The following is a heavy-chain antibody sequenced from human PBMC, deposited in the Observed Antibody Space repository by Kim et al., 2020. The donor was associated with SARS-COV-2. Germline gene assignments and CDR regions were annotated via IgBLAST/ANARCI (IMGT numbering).Heavy chain of an antibody. D-gene: IGHD2-2*01. J-gene: IGHJ4*02. CDR3: AGICGTTSCSDDY. Sequence: YADSVGGRFTPSRYNPKSTVYLQMNRLRAEDTAVYYCAGICGTTSCSDDYWGQGTLVTVSS. V-gene: IGHV3-23*01.